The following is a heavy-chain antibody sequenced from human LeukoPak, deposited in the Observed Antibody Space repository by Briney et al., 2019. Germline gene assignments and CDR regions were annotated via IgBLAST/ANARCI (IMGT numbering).Heavy chain of an antibody. Sequence: SETLSLTCTVSGGSISSSSYYWGWIRQPPGKGLEWIGSIYYSGSTYYNPSLKSRVTISVDTSKNQFSLKLSSVTAADTAVYYCARAYLQGGILTGYYPSRRGRGHYYYMDVWGKGTTVTVSS. CDR1: GGSISSSSYY. V-gene: IGHV4-39*07. CDR3: ARAYLQGGILTGYYPSRRGRGHYYYMDV. CDR2: IYYSGST. D-gene: IGHD3-9*01. J-gene: IGHJ6*03.